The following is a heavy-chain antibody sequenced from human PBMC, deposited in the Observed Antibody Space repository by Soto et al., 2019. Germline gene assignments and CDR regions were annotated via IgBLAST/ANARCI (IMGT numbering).Heavy chain of an antibody. CDR2: IDPSDSYT. J-gene: IGHJ4*02. CDR3: AGRESGYCSGGTCSVLAY. Sequence: GESLKISCRGSGYTFSNYWITWVRQMPGKGLEWMGRIDPSDSYTTYSPSFHGHVTFSVDKSISTAYLQWSSLEASDTAIYYCAGRESGYCSGGTCSVLAYWGQGTQVTVPQ. V-gene: IGHV5-10-1*01. D-gene: IGHD2-15*01. CDR1: GYTFSNYW.